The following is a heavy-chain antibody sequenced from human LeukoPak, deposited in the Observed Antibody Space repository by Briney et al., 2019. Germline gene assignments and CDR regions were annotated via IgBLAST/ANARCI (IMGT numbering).Heavy chain of an antibody. CDR2: IYTSGST. D-gene: IGHD4-17*01. CDR3: ARKTTDYAFDI. CDR1: GGSISSGSYY. Sequence: SETLSLTCTVSGGSISSGSYYWSWIRQPAGKGLEWIGRIYTSGSTNYNPSLKSRVTISADTSKNQFSLKLSSVTAADTAVYYCARKTTDYAFDIWGQGTMVTVSS. J-gene: IGHJ3*02. V-gene: IGHV4-61*02.